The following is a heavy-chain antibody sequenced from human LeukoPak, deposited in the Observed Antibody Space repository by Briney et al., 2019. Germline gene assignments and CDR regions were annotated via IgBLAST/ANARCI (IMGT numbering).Heavy chain of an antibody. Sequence: ASVKVSCKASGYTFTSYDINWVRQAPGQGLEWMGWISAYNGNTNYAQKLQGRVTMTTDTSTSTAYMELRSLRSDDTAVYYCARGLMIYYYDSSGYSAFDIWGQGTMVTVSS. J-gene: IGHJ3*02. CDR2: ISAYNGNT. D-gene: IGHD3-22*01. CDR1: GYTFTSYD. V-gene: IGHV1-18*01. CDR3: ARGLMIYYYDSSGYSAFDI.